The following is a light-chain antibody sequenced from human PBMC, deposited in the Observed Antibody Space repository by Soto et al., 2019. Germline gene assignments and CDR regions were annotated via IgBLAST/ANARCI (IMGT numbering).Light chain of an antibody. V-gene: IGKV3-20*01. Sequence: EIVLVQSPGTLSLSPGERATLSCRASQSVSNNYLAWYQQKPGQAPRLLIYGASSRATGVPDRFSGSGNGTDYSLTITRLEPEDFAVYYCQQYGVSPLMFTFGQGTKVGVK. CDR2: GAS. CDR3: QQYGVSPLMFT. J-gene: IGKJ2*01. CDR1: QSVSNNY.